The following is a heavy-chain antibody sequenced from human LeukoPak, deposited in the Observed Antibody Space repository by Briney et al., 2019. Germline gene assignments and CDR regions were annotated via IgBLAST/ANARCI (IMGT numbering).Heavy chain of an antibody. CDR2: IRSKANSYAT. CDR1: GFTFSGSA. J-gene: IGHJ4*02. CDR3: TRHTPTRREYIAAAGFDY. D-gene: IGHD6-13*01. V-gene: IGHV3-73*01. Sequence: AGGSLRLSCAASGFTFSGSAMHWVRQASGKGLEWVGRIRSKANSYATAYAASVKGRFTISRDDSKNTAYLQMNSLKTEDTAVYYCTRHTPTRREYIAAAGFDYWGQGTLVTVSS.